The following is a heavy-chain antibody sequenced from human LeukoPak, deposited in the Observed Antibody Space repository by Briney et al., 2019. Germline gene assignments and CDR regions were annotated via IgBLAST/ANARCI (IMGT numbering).Heavy chain of an antibody. J-gene: IGHJ4*02. V-gene: IGHV4-61*02. Sequence: SETLSLTCTVSGGSISSGSYYWSWIRQPAGKGLEWIGRIYTSGSTNYNPSLKSRVTISVDTSKNQFSLKLSSVTAADTAVYYRARAERYSGSYYFYYWGQGTLVTVSS. CDR2: IYTSGST. CDR1: GGSISSGSYY. CDR3: ARAERYSGSYYFYY. D-gene: IGHD1-26*01.